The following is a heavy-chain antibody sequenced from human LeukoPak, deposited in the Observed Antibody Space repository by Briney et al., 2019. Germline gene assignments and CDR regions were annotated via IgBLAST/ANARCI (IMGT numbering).Heavy chain of an antibody. CDR1: GFTFSSYW. J-gene: IGHJ5*02. Sequence: PGGSLRLSCAASGFTFSSYWMHWVRQPPGKGLEWIGSIYHSGSTYYNPSLKSRVTISVDTSKNQFSLKLSSVTAADTAVYYCARAIAAAAHSNWFDPWGQGTLVTVSS. D-gene: IGHD6-13*01. CDR3: ARAIAAAAHSNWFDP. CDR2: IYHSGST. V-gene: IGHV4-38-2*01.